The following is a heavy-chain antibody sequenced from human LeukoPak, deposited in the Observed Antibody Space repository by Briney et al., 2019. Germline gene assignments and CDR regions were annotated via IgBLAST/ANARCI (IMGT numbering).Heavy chain of an antibody. CDR1: GGSISSTSYY. J-gene: IGHJ4*02. CDR3: ARATTFDY. CDR2: IYYSWDT. D-gene: IGHD1-1*01. Sequence: PSETLSLTCTVSGGSISSTSYYWGWIRQPPGKGLEWIGSIYYSWDTYYNPSLKSRATISVDTSKNQFSLKLSSVTAADTAVYYCARATTFDYWGPGTLVTVSS. V-gene: IGHV4-39*07.